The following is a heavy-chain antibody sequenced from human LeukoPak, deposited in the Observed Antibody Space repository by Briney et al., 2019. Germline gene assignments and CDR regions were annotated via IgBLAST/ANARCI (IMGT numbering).Heavy chain of an antibody. V-gene: IGHV5-51*01. CDR2: IYPDDSDT. D-gene: IGHD5-24*01. Sequence: GESLKISCKASGYTFTHQWIGWVRQMPGKGLEWMGIIYPDDSDTRYSPSFQGQVTISADKYISTAYLQWSSLKASDTAMYHCARHRDDDADYWGQGTLVTVSS. CDR1: GYTFTHQW. J-gene: IGHJ4*02. CDR3: ARHRDDDADY.